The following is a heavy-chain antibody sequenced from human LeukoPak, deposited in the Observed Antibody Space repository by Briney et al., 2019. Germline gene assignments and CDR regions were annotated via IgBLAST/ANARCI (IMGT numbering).Heavy chain of an antibody. J-gene: IGHJ4*02. CDR3: ARDVTSGSYPSYFDY. D-gene: IGHD1-26*01. CDR1: GGTFSSYA. V-gene: IGHV1-8*01. Sequence: GASVKVSCKASGGTFSSYAVSWVRLTPGQGLEWMGWMNPNSGDTGYPQKFQGRVTMTRDTSITTAYMELSSLRSEDTAVYYCARDVTSGSYPSYFDYWGQGTLVTVSS. CDR2: MNPNSGDT.